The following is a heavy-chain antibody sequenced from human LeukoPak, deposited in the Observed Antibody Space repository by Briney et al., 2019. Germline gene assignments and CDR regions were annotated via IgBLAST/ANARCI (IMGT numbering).Heavy chain of an antibody. D-gene: IGHD4-11*01. J-gene: IGHJ6*03. Sequence: SETLSLTCTVSGGSINSTRYYWGWIRQPPGKGLEWIGSIYYSGDTHYNPSLRSRVTISVDTSKNQFSLRMHSMTAADTSFYYCATGSMTTRYYYYFHMDVWGPGTTITVSS. V-gene: IGHV4-39*01. CDR2: IYYSGDT. CDR1: GGSINSTRYY. CDR3: ATGSMTTRYYYYFHMDV.